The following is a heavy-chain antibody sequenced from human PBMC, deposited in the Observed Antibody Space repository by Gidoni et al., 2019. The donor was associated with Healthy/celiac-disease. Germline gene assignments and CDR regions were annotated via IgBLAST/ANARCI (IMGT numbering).Heavy chain of an antibody. CDR3: AKKGTEHYWYFDL. CDR2: ISGSGGST. J-gene: IGHJ2*01. Sequence: EVQLLESGGGLVQPGGSLSLSCAASGFTFSSYAMSWVRQAPGKGLGWVSAISGSGGSTYYADSVKGRFTISRDNSKNTLYLQMNSLRAEDTAVYYCAKKGTEHYWYFDLWGRGTLVTVSS. D-gene: IGHD1-1*01. CDR1: GFTFSSYA. V-gene: IGHV3-23*01.